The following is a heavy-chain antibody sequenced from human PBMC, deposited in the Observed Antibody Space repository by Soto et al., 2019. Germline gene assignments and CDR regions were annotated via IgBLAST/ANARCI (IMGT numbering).Heavy chain of an antibody. V-gene: IGHV4-4*02. J-gene: IGHJ3*02. CDR2: ISHSGSA. D-gene: IGHD3-10*01. CDR1: GDSVSSNNY. Sequence: SETLSLTCAVSGDSVSSNNYWTWVRQPPREGLEWIGEISHSGSAIYNPSLESRVTISLDKSRNHFSLILSSVTAADTAVYYCARSRGDSGSFDIWGQGTMVTVSS. CDR3: ARSRGDSGSFDI.